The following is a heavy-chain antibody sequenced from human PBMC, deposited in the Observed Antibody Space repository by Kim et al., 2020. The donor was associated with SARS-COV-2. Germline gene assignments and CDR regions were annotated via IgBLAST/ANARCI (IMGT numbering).Heavy chain of an antibody. Sequence: SETLSLTCTVSGGSISSYYWSWIRQPPGKVLEWIGYIYYSGSTNYNPSLKSRVTISVDTSKNQFSLKLSSVTAADTAVYYCASDTPTPYQRGMDVWGQGTTVTVSS. J-gene: IGHJ6*02. D-gene: IGHD2-2*01. CDR2: IYYSGST. CDR1: GGSISSYY. V-gene: IGHV4-59*13. CDR3: ASDTPTPYQRGMDV.